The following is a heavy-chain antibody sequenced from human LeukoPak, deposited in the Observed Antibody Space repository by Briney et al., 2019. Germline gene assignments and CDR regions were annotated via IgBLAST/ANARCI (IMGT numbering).Heavy chain of an antibody. CDR1: GFTFGDYA. Sequence: KPGRSLRLSCTASGFTFGDYAMSWFRQAPGKGLEWVGFIRSKAYGGTTEYAASVKGRFTISRDDSKSIAYLQMNSLKTEDTAVYYCTPDYDILTQNYYYGMDVWGQGTTVTVSS. J-gene: IGHJ6*02. D-gene: IGHD3-9*01. CDR3: TPDYDILTQNYYYGMDV. V-gene: IGHV3-49*05. CDR2: IRSKAYGGTT.